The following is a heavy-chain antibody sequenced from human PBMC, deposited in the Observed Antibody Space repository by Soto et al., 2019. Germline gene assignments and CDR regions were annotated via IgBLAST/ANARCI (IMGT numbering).Heavy chain of an antibody. V-gene: IGHV3-23*01. CDR2: ISDSGVNT. CDR1: GFLSSNYA. J-gene: IGHJ5*02. D-gene: IGHD3-16*01. Sequence: PGGSLRLSWAASGFLSSNYAMGWVRQAPGTGLELVSGISDSGVNTYYAESVKGRFTISRDNSKNALYLEMKSLRAGDTAVYYCIKEASANSYAGXWGRGTTVTVSX. CDR3: IKEASANSYAGX.